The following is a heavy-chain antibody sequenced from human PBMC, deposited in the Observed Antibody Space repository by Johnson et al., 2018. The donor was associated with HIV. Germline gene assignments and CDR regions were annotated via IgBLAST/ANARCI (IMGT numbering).Heavy chain of an antibody. J-gene: IGHJ3*02. CDR3: ARDDRPDGFDI. V-gene: IGHV3-66*01. CDR1: GFTVSRNY. D-gene: IGHD1-14*01. Sequence: MQLVESGGGLVQPGGSLRLSCAASGFTVSRNYMSWVRQAPGKGLEWVSVIYSGGSTHYADSVKGRFTISRDRSKNTVSLQMTSLRVEDTAVYYCARDDRPDGFDIWGQGTMVTVSS. CDR2: IYSGGST.